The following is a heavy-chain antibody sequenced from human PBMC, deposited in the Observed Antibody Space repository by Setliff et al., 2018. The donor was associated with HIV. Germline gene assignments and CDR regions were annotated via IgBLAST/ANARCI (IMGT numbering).Heavy chain of an antibody. CDR2: IVVGSGNT. V-gene: IGHV1-58*02. Sequence: SVKVSCKVSGYTLTKLSMHWVRQAPGKGLEWIGWIVVGSGNTNYAQKFQERVTISRDTYTSTAYMELSSLRSEDTAVYYCAKTFDYLQGSGPYWHHTRYFDSWGQGTVVTVSS. CDR1: GYTLTKLS. D-gene: IGHD3-10*01. CDR3: AKTFDYLQGSGPYWHHTRYFDS. J-gene: IGHJ4*02.